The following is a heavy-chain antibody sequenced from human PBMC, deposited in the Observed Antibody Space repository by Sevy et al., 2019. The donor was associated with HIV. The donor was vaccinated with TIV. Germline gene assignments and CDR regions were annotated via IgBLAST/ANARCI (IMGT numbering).Heavy chain of an antibody. CDR1: GFTFSNAW. V-gene: IGHV3-15*01. CDR2: IKSKTDGGTT. D-gene: IGHD3-10*01. Sequence: GGSLRLSCAASGFTFSNAWMSWVRQAPGKGLEWVGRIKSKTDGGTTDNAAPVKGTFTISRDDSKNTLYLQMNSLKTEDTAIYYCTTDSKIRGLSALLDYWGQGTLVTVSS. CDR3: TTDSKIRGLSALLDY. J-gene: IGHJ4*02.